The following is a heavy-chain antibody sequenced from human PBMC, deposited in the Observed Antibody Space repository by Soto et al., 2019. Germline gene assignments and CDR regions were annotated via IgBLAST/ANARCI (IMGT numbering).Heavy chain of an antibody. CDR1: DYRFSSDG. CDR2: ISTYSGNT. D-gene: IGHD3-22*01. CDR3: VRVNEGVYYDSSGYYDF. J-gene: IGHJ4*02. V-gene: IGHV1-18*03. Sequence: GSVQVSFKASDYRFSSDGICLVRRAPGQGLQWMGWISTYSGNTNFAQDFRDRLTMTTDTSTNTAYMELRSLRSDDMAVYYCVRVNEGVYYDSSGYYDFWGQGTMVTVSS.